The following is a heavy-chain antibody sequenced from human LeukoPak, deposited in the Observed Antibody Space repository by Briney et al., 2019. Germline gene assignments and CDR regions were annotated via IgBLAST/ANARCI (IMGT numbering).Heavy chain of an antibody. CDR2: ISSSSSTI. Sequence: GGSLRLSCAASGFPFSTYRMNWVRQAPGKGLEWVSYISSSSSTIYYADSVKGRFTISRDNAKNSLYLQMNSLRDEDTAVYYCARDLVDGSGSYAYWGQGALVTVSS. CDR3: ARDLVDGSGSYAY. D-gene: IGHD3-10*01. J-gene: IGHJ4*02. V-gene: IGHV3-48*02. CDR1: GFPFSTYR.